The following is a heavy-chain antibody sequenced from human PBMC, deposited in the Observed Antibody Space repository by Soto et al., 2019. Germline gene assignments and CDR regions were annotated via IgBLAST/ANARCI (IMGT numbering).Heavy chain of an antibody. D-gene: IGHD2-21*02. J-gene: IGHJ5*02. CDR2: IYYSGST. CDR1: GGSISSYY. V-gene: IGHV4-59*01. CDR3: ARVPAYCGGDCYPSWFDP. Sequence: SETLSLTCTVSGGSISSYYWSWIRQPPGKGLEWIGYIYYSGSTNYNPSLKSRVTISVDTSKNQFSLKLSSVTAADTAVYYCARVPAYCGGDCYPSWFDPWGQGTLVTVSS.